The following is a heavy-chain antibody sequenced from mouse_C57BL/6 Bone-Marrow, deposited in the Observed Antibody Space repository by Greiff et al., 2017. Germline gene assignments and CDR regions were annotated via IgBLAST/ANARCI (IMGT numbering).Heavy chain of an antibody. J-gene: IGHJ2*01. CDR2: INPSTGYT. V-gene: IGHV1-7*01. Sequence: VQLQQSGAELAKPGASVKMSCKASGYTFTSYWMHWVKQRPGQGLEWIGYINPSTGYTEYNQKFKDKATLTADKSSSTAYMQLSSLTSEDSAVYYCVRKDYYFDYWGQGTTLTVSS. CDR3: VRKDYYFDY. CDR1: GYTFTSYW.